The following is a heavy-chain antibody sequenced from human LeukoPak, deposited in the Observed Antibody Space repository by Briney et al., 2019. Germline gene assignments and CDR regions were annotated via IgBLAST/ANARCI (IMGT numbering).Heavy chain of an antibody. J-gene: IGHJ5*02. Sequence: ASVKVSCKASGYTFTSYDINWVRQATGQGLEWMGWMNPNSGNTGYAQKFQGRVTMTRNTSISTAYMELSSLRSEDTAVYYCARGGEYSSSSDWFDPWAREPWSPSPQ. V-gene: IGHV1-8*01. CDR1: GYTFTSYD. D-gene: IGHD6-6*01. CDR2: MNPNSGNT. CDR3: ARGGEYSSSSDWFDP.